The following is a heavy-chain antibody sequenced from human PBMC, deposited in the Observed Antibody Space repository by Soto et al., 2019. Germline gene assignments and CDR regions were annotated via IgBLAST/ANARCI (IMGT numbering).Heavy chain of an antibody. J-gene: IGHJ4*02. V-gene: IGHV3-21*01. Sequence: GGSLRLSCVASGFTFTSYTIHWVRQAPGKGLEWVSSVNSGSSYKYYADSVQGRFTISRDNAKKSVFLQMKTLRVDDTAVYFCTRDSGTYKLYYFDHWGQGTLVTVSS. CDR2: VNSGSSYK. CDR3: TRDSGTYKLYYFDH. D-gene: IGHD1-26*01. CDR1: GFTFTSYT.